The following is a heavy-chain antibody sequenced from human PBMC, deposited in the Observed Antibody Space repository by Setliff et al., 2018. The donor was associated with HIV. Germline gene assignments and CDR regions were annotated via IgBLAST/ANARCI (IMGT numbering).Heavy chain of an antibody. CDR2: ITGYNGNT. D-gene: IGHD1-1*01. J-gene: IGHJ3*02. Sequence: GASVKVSCKASGYIFTNYVISWVRQAPGQGLEWMGWITGYNGNTNYAEKFLGRVTMTIDTSTSTAYLELRSLRSDDTAVYYCARVGPESLPYTWDDEADTFDIWGQGTMVTVSS. CDR3: ARVGPESLPYTWDDEADTFDI. V-gene: IGHV1-18*01. CDR1: GYIFTNYV.